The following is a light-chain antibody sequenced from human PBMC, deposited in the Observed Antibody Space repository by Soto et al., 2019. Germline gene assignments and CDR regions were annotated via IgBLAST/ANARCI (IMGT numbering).Light chain of an antibody. CDR2: EVS. CDR1: SSDVGGYNY. V-gene: IGLV2-8*01. CDR3: TSYAGDTSLGV. J-gene: IGLJ3*02. Sequence: QSALTQPPSASGSPGQSVTISCTGTSSDVGGYNYVSWYQQHPGKAPKLMIYEVSKRPSGVPDRFSGSKSGNTASLTVSGLQAEDEADYYCTSYAGDTSLGVLGGETKLTVL.